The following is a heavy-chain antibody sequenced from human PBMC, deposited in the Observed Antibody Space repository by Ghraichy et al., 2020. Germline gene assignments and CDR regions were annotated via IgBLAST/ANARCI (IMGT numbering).Heavy chain of an antibody. V-gene: IGHV4-59*11. CDR3: ARAYDTSGFYHPFGY. CDR1: GDSISGHY. Sequence: SETLSLTCTVSGDSISGHYWIWLRQPPGKGLEWIGYIYYSGNTNYNPSLKSRVSISVDTSKNHFSLKLSSLTAADTAVYFCARAYDTSGFYHPFGYWGQGTLVTVSS. D-gene: IGHD3-22*01. CDR2: IYYSGNT. J-gene: IGHJ4*02.